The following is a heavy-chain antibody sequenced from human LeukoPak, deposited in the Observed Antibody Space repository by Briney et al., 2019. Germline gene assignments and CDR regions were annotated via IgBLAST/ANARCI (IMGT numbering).Heavy chain of an antibody. Sequence: GGSLRLSCAASGLTFSSYAMSWVRQAPGNGLEWASAISGSGGSTYYADSVKGRFTISRDNSKNTLYLQMNSLRAEDTAVYYCAREAYYYDSSGYFDYWGQGTLVTVSS. J-gene: IGHJ4*02. CDR3: AREAYYYDSSGYFDY. CDR1: GLTFSSYA. V-gene: IGHV3-23*01. D-gene: IGHD3-22*01. CDR2: ISGSGGST.